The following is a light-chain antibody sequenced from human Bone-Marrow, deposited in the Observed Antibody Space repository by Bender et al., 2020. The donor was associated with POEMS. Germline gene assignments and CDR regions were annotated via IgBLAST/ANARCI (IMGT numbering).Light chain of an antibody. Sequence: SYELTQPPSVSVSPGQTATITCSGDKLGGQFTCWYQQKSGQSPVLVIYQDRKRPSGIPERFSASTSGNTATLTISGTQAVDEADYYCQAWDTTFNWMFGGGTKLTVL. CDR3: QAWDTTFNWM. CDR2: QDR. V-gene: IGLV3-1*01. J-gene: IGLJ3*02. CDR1: KLGGQF.